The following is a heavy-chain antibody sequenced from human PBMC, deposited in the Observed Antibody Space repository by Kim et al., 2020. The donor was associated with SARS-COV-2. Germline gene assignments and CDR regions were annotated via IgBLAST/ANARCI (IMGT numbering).Heavy chain of an antibody. CDR2: INTNTGNP. CDR1: GYTFTSYA. V-gene: IGHV7-4-1*02. Sequence: ASVKVSCKASGYTFTSYAMNWVRQAPGQGLEWMGWINTNTGNPTYAQGFTGRFVFSLDTSVSTAYLQISSLKAEDTAVYYCARLYYDILTGHQPYFDYWGQGTLVTVSS. CDR3: ARLYYDILTGHQPYFDY. J-gene: IGHJ4*02. D-gene: IGHD3-9*01.